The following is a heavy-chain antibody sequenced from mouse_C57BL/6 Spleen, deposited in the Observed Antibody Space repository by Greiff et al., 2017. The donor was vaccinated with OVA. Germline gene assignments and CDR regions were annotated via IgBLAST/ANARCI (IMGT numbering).Heavy chain of an antibody. CDR1: GYTFTEYT. CDR2: FYPGSGSI. V-gene: IGHV1-62-2*01. J-gene: IGHJ4*01. CDR3: ARHEDRTPYYGSSRGYAMDY. D-gene: IGHD1-1*01. Sequence: QVQLQQSGAELVKPGASVKLSCKASGYTFTEYTIHWVKQRSGQGLEWIGWFYPGSGSIKYNEKFKDKATLTADKSSSTVYMELSRLTSEDSAVYFCARHEDRTPYYGSSRGYAMDYWGQGTSVTVSS.